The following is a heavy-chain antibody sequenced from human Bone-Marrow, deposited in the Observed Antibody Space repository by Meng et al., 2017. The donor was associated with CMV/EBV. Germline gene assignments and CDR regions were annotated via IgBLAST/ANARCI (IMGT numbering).Heavy chain of an antibody. Sequence: SETLSLTCIVSGHSMSSNYYWGWIRQPPGKGLEWIGSIYHSGSTYYNPSLKSRVTISADTSKNQFSLKLSSVTAADTAVYYCARDTLLYYYGMDVWGQGTTVTVSS. CDR3: ARDTLLYYYGMDV. J-gene: IGHJ6*02. CDR1: GHSMSSNYY. CDR2: IYHSGST. V-gene: IGHV4-38-2*02.